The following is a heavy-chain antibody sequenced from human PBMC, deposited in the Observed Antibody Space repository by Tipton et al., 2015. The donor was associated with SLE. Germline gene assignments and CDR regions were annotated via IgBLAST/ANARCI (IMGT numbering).Heavy chain of an antibody. CDR1: GFTFSSYA. D-gene: IGHD3-16*01. CDR2: ISGSGGST. V-gene: IGHV3-23*01. CDR3: ARDGLGRPGYYYYYYMDV. Sequence: SLRLSCAASGFTFSSYAMSWVRQAPGKGLEWVSTISGSGGSTYYADSVKGRFTISRDNAKNSLYLQMNSLRVEDTAVYYCARDGLGRPGYYYYYYMDVWGKGTTVTVSS. J-gene: IGHJ6*03.